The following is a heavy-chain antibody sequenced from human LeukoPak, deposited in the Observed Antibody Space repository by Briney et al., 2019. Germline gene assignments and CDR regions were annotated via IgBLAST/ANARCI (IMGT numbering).Heavy chain of an antibody. CDR1: GYTLTELS. J-gene: IGHJ6*02. V-gene: IGHV1-24*01. Sequence: ASVKVSCKVSGYTLTELSMHWVRQAPGKGLEWMGGFDPQDGETIYAQKFQGRVTMTEDTSSDTGYMELSSLRSEDAAVYYCATDQRGAGLGFVYGSGSFNGLDVWGQGTTVTVSS. CDR3: ATDQRGAGLGFVYGSGSFNGLDV. D-gene: IGHD3-10*01. CDR2: FDPQDGET.